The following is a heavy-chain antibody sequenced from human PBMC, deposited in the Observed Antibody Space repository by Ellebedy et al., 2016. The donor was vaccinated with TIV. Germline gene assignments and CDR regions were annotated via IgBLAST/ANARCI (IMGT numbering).Heavy chain of an antibody. CDR1: GFTFSTYP. V-gene: IGHV3-23*01. J-gene: IGHJ4*02. D-gene: IGHD6-6*01. Sequence: GESLKISCAASGFTFSTYPMTWVRQAPGKGLEWVSIISANGGTTYYADSVKGRFTISRDNSKNTLFLQMSSLRAEDTAVYFCVTAEAARVSPNYWGQGTLVTVSS. CDR3: VTAEAARVSPNY. CDR2: ISANGGTT.